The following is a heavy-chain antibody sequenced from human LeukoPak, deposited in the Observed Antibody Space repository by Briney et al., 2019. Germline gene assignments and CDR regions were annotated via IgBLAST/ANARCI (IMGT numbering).Heavy chain of an antibody. CDR1: GGSISSYY. Sequence: SETLSLTCTDSGGSISSYYWSWIRQPAGKGLEWIGRIYTSGSTNYNPSLKSRVTMSVDTSKNQFSLKLSSVTAADTAVYYCARGSLAVAQPFAFDIWGQGTMVTVSS. V-gene: IGHV4-4*07. CDR2: IYTSGST. D-gene: IGHD6-19*01. J-gene: IGHJ3*02. CDR3: ARGSLAVAQPFAFDI.